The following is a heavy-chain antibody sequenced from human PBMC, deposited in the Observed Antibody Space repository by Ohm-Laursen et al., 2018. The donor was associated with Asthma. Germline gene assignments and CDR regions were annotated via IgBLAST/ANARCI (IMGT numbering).Heavy chain of an antibody. CDR3: ARDRGYSYGYVDY. Sequence: SSLRLSCAAFGFTFSSYGMHWVRQAPGKGLEWVAVIWYDGSNKYYADSVKGRFTISRDNSKNTLYLQMNSLRAEDTAVYYCARDRGYSYGYVDYWGQGTLVTVSS. CDR2: IWYDGSNK. V-gene: IGHV3-33*01. D-gene: IGHD5-18*01. CDR1: GFTFSSYG. J-gene: IGHJ4*02.